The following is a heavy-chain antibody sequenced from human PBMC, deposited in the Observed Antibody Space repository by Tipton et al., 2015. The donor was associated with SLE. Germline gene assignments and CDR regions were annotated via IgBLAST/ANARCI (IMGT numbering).Heavy chain of an antibody. CDR3: ARDRTTVVRDWFDP. D-gene: IGHD4-23*01. CDR2: INHSGST. V-gene: IGHV4-34*01. J-gene: IGHJ5*02. CDR1: GGSFSGYY. Sequence: TLSLTCAVYGGSFSGYYWSWIRQPPRKGLEWIGEINHSGSTNYNPSLKSRVTISVDTSKNQFSLKLSSVTAADTAVYYCARDRTTVVRDWFDPWGQGTLVTVSS.